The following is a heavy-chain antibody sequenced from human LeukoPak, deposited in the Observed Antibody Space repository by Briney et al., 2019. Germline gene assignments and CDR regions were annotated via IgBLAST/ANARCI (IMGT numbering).Heavy chain of an antibody. Sequence: GGSLRLSCAASGFTFSDYYMSWIRQAPGKGLECISYISSSGNTTYYADSVKGRFTISRDNAKNSLYLQMNSLRAEDTAVYYCARDFGAAAGGDYWGQGTLVTVSS. V-gene: IGHV3-11*04. CDR3: ARDFGAAAGGDY. D-gene: IGHD6-13*01. CDR1: GFTFSDYY. J-gene: IGHJ4*02. CDR2: ISSSGNTT.